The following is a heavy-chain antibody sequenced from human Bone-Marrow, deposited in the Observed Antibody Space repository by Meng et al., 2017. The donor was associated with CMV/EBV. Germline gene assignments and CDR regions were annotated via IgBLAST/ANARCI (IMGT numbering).Heavy chain of an antibody. D-gene: IGHD3-9*01. CDR1: YTFTSYY. CDR2: INPSGGST. J-gene: IGHJ4*02. Sequence: YTFTSYYVARVRQAPGQGLEWKGIINPSGGSTSYAQKFQGRVTMTRDTSTSTVYMELSSLRSEDTAVYYCARDHHTYYGILTGYPPGYWGQGTLVTVSS. V-gene: IGHV1-46*01. CDR3: ARDHHTYYGILTGYPPGY.